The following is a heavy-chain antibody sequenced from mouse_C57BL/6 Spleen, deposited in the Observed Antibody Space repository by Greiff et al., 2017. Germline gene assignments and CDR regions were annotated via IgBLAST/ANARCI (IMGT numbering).Heavy chain of an antibody. V-gene: IGHV1-50*01. Sequence: VQLQQPGAELVKPGASVKLSCKASGYTFTSYWMQWVKQRPGQGLEWIGEIDPSDSYTNYNQKFKGKATLTVDTSSSTAYMQLSSLTSEDSAVYYCARPYDYDDGRGSMDYWGQGTSVTVSS. CDR1: GYTFTSYW. CDR3: ARPYDYDDGRGSMDY. J-gene: IGHJ4*01. CDR2: IDPSDSYT. D-gene: IGHD2-4*01.